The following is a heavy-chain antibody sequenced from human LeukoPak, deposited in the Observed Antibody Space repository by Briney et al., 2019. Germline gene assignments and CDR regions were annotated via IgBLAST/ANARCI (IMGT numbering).Heavy chain of an antibody. CDR2: IFHSGST. D-gene: IGHD3-22*01. V-gene: IGHV4-59*08. CDR1: GGSIRSYY. CDR3: ARLVYDTSDYYYFDY. Sequence: PSETLSLTGTAAGGSIRSYYWSWLRQPPGKGLEWIGYIFHSGSTTFNPSLKSRVTISLDTSKNQFSLKLSSVTAADTAVYYCARLVYDTSDYYYFDYWGQGTLVTVSS. J-gene: IGHJ4*02.